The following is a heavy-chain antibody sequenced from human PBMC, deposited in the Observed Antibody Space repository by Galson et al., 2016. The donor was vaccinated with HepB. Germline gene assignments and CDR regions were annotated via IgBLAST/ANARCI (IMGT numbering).Heavy chain of an antibody. CDR3: AKSVSKYYDFWSD. J-gene: IGHJ3*01. Sequence: SLRLSCAASEFTFSTYAMSWVRQPLGKGLEWVSSISGRSGTSYYGNSVRGRFTISRDNSKNTLYLQMNSLRAEDTAIYYCAKSVSKYYDFWSDWGQGTTVTVSS. D-gene: IGHD3-3*01. CDR2: ISGRSGTS. V-gene: IGHV3-23*01. CDR1: EFTFSTYA.